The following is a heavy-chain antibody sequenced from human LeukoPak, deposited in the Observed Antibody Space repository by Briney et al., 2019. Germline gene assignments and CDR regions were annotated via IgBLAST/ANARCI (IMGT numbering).Heavy chain of an antibody. V-gene: IGHV1-2*02. D-gene: IGHD6-19*01. J-gene: IGHJ5*02. CDR2: INPNSGGT. Sequence: ASVKVSCKASGYTFTGYYMHWVRQAPGQGLEWMGWINPNSGGTNYAQKFQGRVTMTRDTSISTAYMELSRLRSDDTAVYYCAREGSSGWYSRGWFDPWGQGTLVTVSS. CDR1: GYTFTGYY. CDR3: AREGSSGWYSRGWFDP.